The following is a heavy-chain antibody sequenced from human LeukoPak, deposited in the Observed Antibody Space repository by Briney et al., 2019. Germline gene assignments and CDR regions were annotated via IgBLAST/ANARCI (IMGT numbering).Heavy chain of an antibody. D-gene: IGHD3-10*01. CDR1: GVSISTYY. J-gene: IGHJ4*02. CDR2: IYSSGTT. CDR3: AREANYYGSGSYFEGTFDH. V-gene: IGHV4-59*01. Sequence: PSETLSLTCTVSGVSISTYYWSWIRQPPGKGPEWIGYIYSSGTTNYNPSLKSRVTISIDTSKNEFSLKLTSVTAADTAVYYCAREANYYGSGSYFEGTFDHWGQGSLVIVSS.